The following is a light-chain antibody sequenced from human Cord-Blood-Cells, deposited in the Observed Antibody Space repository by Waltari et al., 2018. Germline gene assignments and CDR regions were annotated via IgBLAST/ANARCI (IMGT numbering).Light chain of an antibody. CDR1: QSVSSN. Sequence: EIVMTQSPATLSVSPGERATLSCRASQSVSSNLAWYQQKPGQVPSLLIYGASTRATGIPARFSGSGSGTEFTLTISSLQSEDFAVYYCQQYNNWPPRTFGQGTKVEIK. J-gene: IGKJ1*01. CDR3: QQYNNWPPRT. CDR2: GAS. V-gene: IGKV3-15*01.